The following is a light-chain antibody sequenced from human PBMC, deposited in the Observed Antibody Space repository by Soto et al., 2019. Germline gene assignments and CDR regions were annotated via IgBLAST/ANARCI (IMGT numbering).Light chain of an antibody. V-gene: IGKV3-20*01. CDR2: SAS. Sequence: EIVLTQSPGTLSLSPGERATFSFMASQSVSSNYLAWYQQRPGQGPTLLIYSASRRATGIPDRFSGSGSGTYFTLTINRLEPEDFAVYYCQQYGSSPPTFGQGTKVDIK. J-gene: IGKJ1*01. CDR1: QSVSSNY. CDR3: QQYGSSPPT.